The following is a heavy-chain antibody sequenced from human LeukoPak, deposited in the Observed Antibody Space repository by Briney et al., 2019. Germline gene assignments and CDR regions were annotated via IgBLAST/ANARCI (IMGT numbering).Heavy chain of an antibody. J-gene: IGHJ4*02. CDR1: GFTFSSYE. CDR2: ISSSGSTI. D-gene: IGHD2-15*01. V-gene: IGHV3-48*03. CDR3: ARDSTVVAAFDY. Sequence: PGGSLRLSCAASGFTFSSYEMYWVRQAPGKGLEWVSYISSSGSTIYYADSVKGRFTISRDNAKNSLYLQMNSLRAEDTAVYYCARDSTVVAAFDYWGQGTLVTVSS.